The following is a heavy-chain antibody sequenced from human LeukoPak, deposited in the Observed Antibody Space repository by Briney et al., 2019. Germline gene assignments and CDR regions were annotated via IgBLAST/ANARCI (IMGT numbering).Heavy chain of an antibody. V-gene: IGHV3-21*01. D-gene: IGHD6-13*01. CDR3: ARGDRYSSSWCDY. Sequence: GGSLRLSCAASGFTFSSYSMNWVRQAPGKGLEWVSSISSSSSYIYYADSVKGRFTISRDNAKNSLYLQMNSLRAEDTAVYYCARGDRYSSSWCDYWGQGTLVTVSS. CDR1: GFTFSSYS. J-gene: IGHJ4*02. CDR2: ISSSSSYI.